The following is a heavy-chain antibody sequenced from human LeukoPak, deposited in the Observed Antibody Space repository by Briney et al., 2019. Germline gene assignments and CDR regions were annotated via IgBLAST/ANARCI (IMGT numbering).Heavy chain of an antibody. V-gene: IGHV4-31*03. CDR1: GVSISSGGYY. CDR3: ARGDSSWYEGNWFDP. D-gene: IGHD6-13*01. Sequence: KTSQTLSLTCTVSGVSISSGGYYWSWIRQHPGKGLEWIGYIYYSGSTYYNPSLKSRITISVDTSKNQFSLKLSSVTAADTAVYYCARGDSSWYEGNWFDPWGQGTLVTVSS. J-gene: IGHJ5*02. CDR2: IYYSGST.